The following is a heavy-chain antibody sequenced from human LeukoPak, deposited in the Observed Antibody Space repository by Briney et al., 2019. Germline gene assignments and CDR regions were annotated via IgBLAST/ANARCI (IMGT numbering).Heavy chain of an antibody. CDR1: GFTFSNAW. D-gene: IGHD6-19*01. CDR3: AKDLNLLVAGSFDY. V-gene: IGHV3-15*01. Sequence: PGGSLRLSCAASGFTFSNAWMSWVRQAPGKGLEWVGRIKSKTDGGTTDYAAPVKGRFTISRDDSKNTLYLQMNSLRAEDTAVYYCAKDLNLLVAGSFDYWGQGTLVTVSS. J-gene: IGHJ4*02. CDR2: IKSKTDGGTT.